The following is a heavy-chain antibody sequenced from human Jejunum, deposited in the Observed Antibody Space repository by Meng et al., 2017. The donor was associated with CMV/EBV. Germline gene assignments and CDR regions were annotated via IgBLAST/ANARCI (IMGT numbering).Heavy chain of an antibody. CDR3: ARDSPTAGFYYSGGYSRGYFDY. V-gene: IGHV4-39*07. Sequence: YYWGWIRQPTGKGLEWIGTIYYSGSTYYNPSLKSRLSMSVDTSRNQFSLRLSSVTAADTAVYYCARDSPTAGFYYSGGYSRGYFDYWGQGMLVTVSS. J-gene: IGHJ4*02. CDR2: IYYSGST. D-gene: IGHD3-22*01. CDR1: YY.